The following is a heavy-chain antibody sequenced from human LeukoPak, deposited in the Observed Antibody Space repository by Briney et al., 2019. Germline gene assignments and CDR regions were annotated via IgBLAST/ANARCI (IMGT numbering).Heavy chain of an antibody. J-gene: IGHJ4*02. CDR2: ISYDGSNK. Sequence: PGGSLRLSCAASGFTFSSYAMHWVRQAPGKGLEWVAVISYDGSNKYYADSVKGRFTIPRDNSKNTLYLQMNSLRAEDTAVYYCARDLLEQAPNADWGQGTLVTVSS. V-gene: IGHV3-30-3*01. CDR3: ARDLLEQAPNAD. CDR1: GFTFSSYA. D-gene: IGHD1-1*01.